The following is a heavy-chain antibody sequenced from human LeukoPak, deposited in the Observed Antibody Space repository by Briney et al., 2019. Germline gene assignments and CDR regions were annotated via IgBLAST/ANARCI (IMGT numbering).Heavy chain of an antibody. CDR1: GGSISSYY. Sequence: PSETLSLTCAVHGGSISSYYWSWIRQPAGKGLEWNWRIYTSGSTNYNPSLKSRVTMSVDTSKNQFSLKLSSVTAADTAVYYCARDHRPLWFGELTPANWFDPWGQGTLVTVSS. CDR3: ARDHRPLWFGELTPANWFDP. V-gene: IGHV4-4*07. CDR2: IYTSGST. D-gene: IGHD3-10*01. J-gene: IGHJ5*02.